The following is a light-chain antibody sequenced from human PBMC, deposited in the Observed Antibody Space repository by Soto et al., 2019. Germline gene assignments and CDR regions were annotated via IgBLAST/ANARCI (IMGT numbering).Light chain of an antibody. CDR3: QQYGSSPYT. V-gene: IGKV3-20*01. CDR1: QSVSSSY. CDR2: GAS. Sequence: EIVLTQSPGTLSLSPGERATLSCRASQSVSSSYLAWYQQKPGQAPGLLISGASSRATGIPDRFSGSGSGTDFTLTISRLEPEDFAVYYCQQYGSSPYTFGQGTKLEIK. J-gene: IGKJ2*01.